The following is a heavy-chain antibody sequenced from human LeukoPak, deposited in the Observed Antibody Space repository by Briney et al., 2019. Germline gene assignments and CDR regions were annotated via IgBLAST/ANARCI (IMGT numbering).Heavy chain of an antibody. CDR1: GFTFSSYA. CDR3: AKETSGHNWFDP. CDR2: I. Sequence: GGSLRLSCAASGFTFSSYAMSWVRQAPGKGLEWVSAIKGRFTISRDNPKNTLYLQMNSLRAEDTAVYYCAKETSGHNWFDPWGQGTLVTVSS. V-gene: IGHV3-23*01. D-gene: IGHD6-25*01. J-gene: IGHJ5*02.